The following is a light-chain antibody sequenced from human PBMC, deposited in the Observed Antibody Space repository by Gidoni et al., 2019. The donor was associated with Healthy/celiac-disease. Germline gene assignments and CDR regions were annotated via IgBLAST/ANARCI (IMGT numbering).Light chain of an antibody. Sequence: QSALTQPASVSGSPGQSITNSCTGTSSDVGGYNYVSWYQQHPGQAPKLMIYEVSKRPSGVSNRFSGSKSGNTASLTISGLQAEDEADYYCSSYTSSSTVVFGGGTKLXV. J-gene: IGLJ2*01. CDR3: SSYTSSSTVV. CDR2: EVS. CDR1: SSDVGGYNY. V-gene: IGLV2-14*01.